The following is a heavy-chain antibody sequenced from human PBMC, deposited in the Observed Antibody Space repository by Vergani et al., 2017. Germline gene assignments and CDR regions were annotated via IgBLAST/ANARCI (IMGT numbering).Heavy chain of an antibody. CDR2: IIPIFGIA. CDR1: GGTFSSYA. J-gene: IGHJ4*02. D-gene: IGHD6-13*01. CDR3: ARQNQAAAGPTYFDY. Sequence: QVQLVQSGAEVKKPGSSVKVSCKASGGTFSSYAISWVRQAPGQGLEWMGGIIPIFGIANYAQKFQGRVTITADKSTSTAYMELSSLRSEDTAVYYCARQNQAAAGPTYFDYWGQGTLVTVSS. V-gene: IGHV1-69*17.